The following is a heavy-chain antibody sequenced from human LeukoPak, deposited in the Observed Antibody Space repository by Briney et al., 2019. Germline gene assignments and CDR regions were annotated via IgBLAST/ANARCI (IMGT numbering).Heavy chain of an antibody. CDR3: AREQNWNYYFDY. Sequence: SQTLSLTCTVSGGSISSGSYYWSWIRQPAGKGLEWIGRIYTSGSTNYNPSLKSRVTISVDTSKNQFSLNLSSVTAADTAVYYCAREQNWNYYFDYWGQGTLVTVSS. D-gene: IGHD1-7*01. J-gene: IGHJ4*02. CDR1: GGSISSGSYY. CDR2: IYTSGST. V-gene: IGHV4-61*02.